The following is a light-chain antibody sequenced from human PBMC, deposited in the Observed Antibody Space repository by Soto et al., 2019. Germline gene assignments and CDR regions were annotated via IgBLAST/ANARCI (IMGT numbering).Light chain of an antibody. Sequence: EIVLTHSPGTLSLSPGERATLSCRASLTVSDNYLAWYQQKAGQAPRLVIYGASNRATGIPDRFSASGSVTDFTLTISRLEPEDFAVYYCQQYSTAPLTFGQGTKVEVK. CDR1: LTVSDNY. CDR3: QQYSTAPLT. V-gene: IGKV3-20*01. J-gene: IGKJ1*01. CDR2: GAS.